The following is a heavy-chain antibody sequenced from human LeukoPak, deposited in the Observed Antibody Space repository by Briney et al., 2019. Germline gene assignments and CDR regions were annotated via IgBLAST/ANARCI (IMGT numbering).Heavy chain of an antibody. D-gene: IGHD3-22*01. CDR1: GYTFTSYY. CDR2: INPSGGST. V-gene: IGHV1-46*01. Sequence: ASVKVSCKASGYTFTSYYMHWVRQAPGQGLEWMGIINPSGGSTSYAQKFQGRVTMTRDTSTSTVYMELSSLRSEDTAVYYCARALSYYDSSGSNWFDPWGQGTLVTVSS. CDR3: ARALSYYDSSGSNWFDP. J-gene: IGHJ5*02.